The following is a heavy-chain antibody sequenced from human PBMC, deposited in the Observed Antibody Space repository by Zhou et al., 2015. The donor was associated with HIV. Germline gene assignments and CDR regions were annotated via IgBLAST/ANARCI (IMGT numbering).Heavy chain of an antibody. Sequence: QVQLEQSGAEVKKPGSSVKVSCKVSGDTFSTNGITWVRQAPGKGLEWMGGIIPIFGTTNYAQKFQGRVTLTADRSTNTAYMEMRSLRSEDTAVYYCARDRGEARPDCGYFDLWGR. V-gene: IGHV1-69*06. CDR2: IIPIFGTT. D-gene: IGHD6-6*01. CDR3: ARDRGEARPDCGYFDL. CDR1: GDTFSTNG. J-gene: IGHJ2*01.